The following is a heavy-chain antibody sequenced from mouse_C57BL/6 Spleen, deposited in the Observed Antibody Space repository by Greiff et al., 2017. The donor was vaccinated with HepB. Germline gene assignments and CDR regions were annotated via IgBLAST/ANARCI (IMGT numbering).Heavy chain of an antibody. J-gene: IGHJ4*01. CDR2: IRLKSDNYAT. D-gene: IGHD5-5*01. CDR3: TEGVYLYYYAMDY. V-gene: IGHV6-3*01. CDR1: GFTFSNYW. Sequence: EVKLVESGGGLVQPGGSMKLSCVASGFTFSNYWMNWVRQSPEKGLEWVAQIRLKSDNYATHYAESVKGRFTISRDDSKSSVYLQMNNLRAEDTGIYYCTEGVYLYYYAMDYWGQGTSVTVSS.